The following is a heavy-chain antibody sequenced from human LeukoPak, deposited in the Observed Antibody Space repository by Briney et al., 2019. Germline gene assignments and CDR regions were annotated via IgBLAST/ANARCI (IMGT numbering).Heavy chain of an antibody. V-gene: IGHV3-23*01. CDR3: AKGKGMVYNNYCFDC. Sequence: PGGSLRLSCAASGFTFSSFFMTWVRQAPGKGLEWVSGVTGNTATTSYADSVKGRFTISRDNSKNTLYLQMNSLRAEDTAVYYCAKGKGMVYNNYCFDCWARDPWSPSPQ. CDR2: VTGNTATT. D-gene: IGHD4-11*01. CDR1: GFTFSSFF. J-gene: IGHJ4*02.